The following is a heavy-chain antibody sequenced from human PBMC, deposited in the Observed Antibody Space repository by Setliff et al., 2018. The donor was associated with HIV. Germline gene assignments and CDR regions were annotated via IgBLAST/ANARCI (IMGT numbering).Heavy chain of an antibody. CDR3: ATNVLVAGSSLDT. J-gene: IGHJ5*02. CDR2: IRSDGSNK. D-gene: IGHD5-12*01. V-gene: IGHV3-30*02. Sequence: PGGSLRLSCAASGFAFRNYIFHWVRQAPGKGLEWVASIRSDGSNKYYADSVTGRFTISRDDSKNTTYLQMTSLKNDDTAVYFCATNVLVAGSSLDTWGQGSLVTAPQ. CDR1: GFAFRNYI.